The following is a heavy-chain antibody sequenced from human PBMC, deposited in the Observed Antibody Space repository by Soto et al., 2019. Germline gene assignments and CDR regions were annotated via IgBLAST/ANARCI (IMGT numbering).Heavy chain of an antibody. CDR2: INHSGST. Sequence: SETLSLTCAVYCGSFSGYYWSWIRQPPGKGLEWIGEINHSGSTNYNPSLKSRVTISVDTSKNQFSLKLSSVTAADTAVYYCARGKSGYYGSGSYYSSRRHWFDPWGQGTLVTVAS. D-gene: IGHD3-10*01. CDR1: CGSFSGYY. CDR3: ARGKSGYYGSGSYYSSRRHWFDP. V-gene: IGHV4-34*01. J-gene: IGHJ5*02.